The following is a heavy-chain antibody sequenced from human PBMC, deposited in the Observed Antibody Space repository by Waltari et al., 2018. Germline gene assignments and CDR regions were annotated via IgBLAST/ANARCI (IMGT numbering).Heavy chain of an antibody. V-gene: IGHV4-34*01. CDR2: INHSGST. J-gene: IGHJ6*02. CDR1: GGSFIGYY. CDR3: ARSLVGYYDFWSGYSRYYYGMDV. D-gene: IGHD3-3*01. Sequence: VQLQQWGAGLLKPSETLSLTCAVYGGSFIGYYWSRIRQPPGQGLEWIGEINHSGSTNYNPSLKSRVTISVDTSKNQFSLKLSSVTAADTAVYYCARSLVGYYDFWSGYSRYYYGMDVWGQGTTVTVSS.